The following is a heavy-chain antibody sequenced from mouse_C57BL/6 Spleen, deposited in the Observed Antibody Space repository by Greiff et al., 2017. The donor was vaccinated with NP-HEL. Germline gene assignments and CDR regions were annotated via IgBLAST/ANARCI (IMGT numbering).Heavy chain of an antibody. V-gene: IGHV1-19*01. CDR3: ARSRSDGYYGFDY. CDR1: GYTFTDYY. D-gene: IGHD2-3*01. Sequence: VQLQQSGPVLVKPGASVKMSCKASGYTFTDYYMNWVKQSHGKSLEWIGVINPYNGGTSYNQKFKGKATLTVDKSSSTAYMELNSLTSEDSAVYYCARSRSDGYYGFDYWGQGTTLTVSS. J-gene: IGHJ2*01. CDR2: INPYNGGT.